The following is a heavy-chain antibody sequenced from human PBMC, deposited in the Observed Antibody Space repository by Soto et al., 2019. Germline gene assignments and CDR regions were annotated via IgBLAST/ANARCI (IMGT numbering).Heavy chain of an antibody. CDR2: TYYRSRWYN. J-gene: IGHJ6*03. CDR3: AGTTSLQWYYMDV. V-gene: IGHV6-1*01. D-gene: IGHD1-7*01. CDR1: GASVSSNSAA. Sequence: QVQLQQSGPGLVKPSQTLSLTCAISGASVSSNSAAWNWIRQSPSGGLEWLGRTYYRSRWYNDYAVSVRSRITINPDTSQNHFSLHLKSVTPEDTAVYYCAGTTSLQWYYMDVWGKGTTVTVSS.